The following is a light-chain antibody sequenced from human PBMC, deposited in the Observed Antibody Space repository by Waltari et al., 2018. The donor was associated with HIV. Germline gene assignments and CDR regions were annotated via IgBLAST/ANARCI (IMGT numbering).Light chain of an antibody. CDR1: SSDVSAYNS. J-gene: IGLJ1*01. Sequence: QSALTQPASVSGSPGQSITIFCIGTSSDVSAYNSVAWYQQHPGKAPKLIVYDVSTRPSDVSARFSGSKSGNTASLTISGLQAEDESDYYCSSYTRTATLVFGTGTKVTVL. CDR3: SSYTRTATLV. V-gene: IGLV2-14*03. CDR2: DVS.